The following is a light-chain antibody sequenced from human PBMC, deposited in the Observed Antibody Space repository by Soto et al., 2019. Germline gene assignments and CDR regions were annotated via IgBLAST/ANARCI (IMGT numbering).Light chain of an antibody. J-gene: IGKJ4*01. V-gene: IGKV1-12*01. CDR1: QGINSR. CDR3: QQVDSLPRT. Sequence: DIQMTQSPSSVSASVGDRVTITCRASQGINSRLAWYQQKPGKAPKLLIYFAFNLESGVPSRFIGSGYGTDFTLTISSLQPEDFATYYCQQVDSLPRTFGGGTKVDIK. CDR2: FAF.